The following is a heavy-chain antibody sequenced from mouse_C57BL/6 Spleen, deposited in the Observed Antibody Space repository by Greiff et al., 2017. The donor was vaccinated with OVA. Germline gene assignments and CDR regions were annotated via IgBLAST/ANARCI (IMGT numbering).Heavy chain of an antibody. D-gene: IGHD1-1*01. J-gene: IGHJ1*03. V-gene: IGHV14-1*01. CDR2: IDPEDGDT. CDR1: GFNIKDYY. CDR3: THYYGSSSYWYFDV. Sequence: EVKLVESGAELVRPGASVKLSCTASGFNIKDYYMHWVKQRPEQGLEWIGRIDPEDGDTEYAPKFQGKATMTADTSSNTAYLQLSSLTSEDTAVYYCTHYYGSSSYWYFDVWGTGTTVTVSS.